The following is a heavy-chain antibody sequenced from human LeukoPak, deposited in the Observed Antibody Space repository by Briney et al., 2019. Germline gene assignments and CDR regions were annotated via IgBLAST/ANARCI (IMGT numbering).Heavy chain of an antibody. D-gene: IGHD1-1*01. V-gene: IGHV1-8*03. CDR3: ARSDWNDGGAYYYYGMDV. CDR2: MNPNSGNT. Sequence: ASVKVSCKASGYTFTSYDINWVRQATGQGLEWMGWMNPNSGNTGYAQKFQGRVTITRNTSISTAYMELSSLRSEDTAVYYCARSDWNDGGAYYYYGMDVWGQGTTVTVSS. J-gene: IGHJ6*02. CDR1: GYTFTSYD.